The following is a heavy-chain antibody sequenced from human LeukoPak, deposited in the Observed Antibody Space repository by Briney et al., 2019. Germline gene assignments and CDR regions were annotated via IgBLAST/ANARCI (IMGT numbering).Heavy chain of an antibody. CDR2: IYYSGST. Sequence: SETLSLTCTVSGGSISSGSYYWSWIRQPPGKGLEWIGYIYYSGSTNYNPSLKSRVTISVDTSKNQFSLKLSSVTAADTAVYYCARDLWEGAFDIWGQGTMVTVSS. CDR3: ARDLWEGAFDI. J-gene: IGHJ3*02. CDR1: GGSISSGSYY. V-gene: IGHV4-61*01. D-gene: IGHD3-16*01.